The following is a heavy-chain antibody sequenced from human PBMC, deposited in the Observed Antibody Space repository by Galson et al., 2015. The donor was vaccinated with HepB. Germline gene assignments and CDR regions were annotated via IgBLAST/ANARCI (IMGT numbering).Heavy chain of an antibody. J-gene: IGHJ4*02. CDR3: ARQYDTSGYYAY. CDR2: IIPMFGSG. CDR1: GGTFSRHT. Sequence: SVKVSCKASGGTFSRHTISWVRQAPGQGLEWMGGIIPMFGSGNHAQKFQGRVTITADESKSTTYMELSRLRSEDTAVYYCARQYDTSGYYAYWGQGTPVTVSS. D-gene: IGHD3-22*01. V-gene: IGHV1-69*13.